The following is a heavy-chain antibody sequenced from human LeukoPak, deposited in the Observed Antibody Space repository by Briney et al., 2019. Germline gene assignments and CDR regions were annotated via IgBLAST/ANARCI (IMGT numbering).Heavy chain of an antibody. Sequence: GGSLRLSCAASGFTFSSYSMNWVRQAPGKGLEWVSSISSSSSYIYYADSVKGRFTISRDNSKNTLYLQMNSLRAEDTAVYYCAKDRGDSSGWYDVYYFDYWGQGTLVTVSS. D-gene: IGHD6-19*01. CDR3: AKDRGDSSGWYDVYYFDY. CDR1: GFTFSSYS. CDR2: ISSSSSYI. V-gene: IGHV3-21*04. J-gene: IGHJ4*02.